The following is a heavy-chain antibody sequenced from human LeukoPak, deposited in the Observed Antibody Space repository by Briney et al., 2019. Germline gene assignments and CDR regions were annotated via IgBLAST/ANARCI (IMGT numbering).Heavy chain of an antibody. CDR1: GYTFTGYY. CDR2: IIPIFGTA. Sequence: ASVKVSCKASGYTFTGYYMHWVRQAPGQGLEWMGGIIPIFGTANYAQKFQGRVTITADESTSTAYMELSSLRSEDTAVYYCARDIGDGYTTTYYFDYWGQGTLVTVSS. J-gene: IGHJ4*02. D-gene: IGHD5-24*01. V-gene: IGHV1-69*13. CDR3: ARDIGDGYTTTYYFDY.